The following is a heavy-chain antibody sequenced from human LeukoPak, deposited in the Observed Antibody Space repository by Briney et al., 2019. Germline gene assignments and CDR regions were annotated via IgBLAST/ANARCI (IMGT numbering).Heavy chain of an antibody. J-gene: IGHJ4*02. V-gene: IGHV1-8*03. CDR2: MNPKSGNT. CDR1: GYTFTNYD. CDR3: ARGRYSSSDDY. D-gene: IGHD6-6*01. Sequence: ASVKVSCKASGYTFTNYDINWVRQATGQGLGWMGWMNPKSGNTGYAQKFQDRVTITRDTSRSTVYMELSSLRSEDTAVYYCARGRYSSSDDYWGQGTLVTVSS.